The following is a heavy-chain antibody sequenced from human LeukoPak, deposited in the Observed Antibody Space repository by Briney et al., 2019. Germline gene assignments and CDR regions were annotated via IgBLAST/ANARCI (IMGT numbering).Heavy chain of an antibody. CDR2: ISSSGGST. CDR3: ARKDVLTGYYDN. Sequence: GGSLRLSCAASGFTFSNSAMRWVRQAPGKGLEWVSTISSSGGSTYYADSVKGRFTVSRDNSKNTLYIQMNSLRAEDTALYYSARKDVLTGYYDNGGQGTLVTVSS. J-gene: IGHJ4*02. V-gene: IGHV3-23*01. D-gene: IGHD3-9*01. CDR1: GFTFSNSA.